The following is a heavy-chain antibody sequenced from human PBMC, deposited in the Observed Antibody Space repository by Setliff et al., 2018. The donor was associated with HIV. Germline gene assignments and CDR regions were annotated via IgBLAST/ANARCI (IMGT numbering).Heavy chain of an antibody. Sequence: PSETLSLTCAVYGRSFSGYYWNWIRQSPGKGLEWIGEINHSGGTNYNPSLKSRVTMSIDTSKNQFSLKVNSVTAADTAVYYCARSPRIGVAGEFEYWGQGTLVTVSS. CDR3: ARSPRIGVAGEFEY. J-gene: IGHJ4*02. D-gene: IGHD6-19*01. CDR2: INHSGGT. V-gene: IGHV4-34*01. CDR1: GRSFSGYY.